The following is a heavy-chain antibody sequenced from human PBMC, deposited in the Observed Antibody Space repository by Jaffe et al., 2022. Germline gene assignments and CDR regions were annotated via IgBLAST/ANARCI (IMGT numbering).Heavy chain of an antibody. D-gene: IGHD3-16*02. J-gene: IGHJ4*02. CDR3: AREFEGGSRFGGVIVGTPDY. CDR1: GYTFTSYY. CDR2: INPSGGST. Sequence: QVQLVQSGAEVKKPGASVKVSCKASGYTFTSYYMHWVRQAPGQGLEWMGIINPSGGSTSYAQKFQGRVTMTRDTSTSTVYMELSSLRSEDTAVYYCAREFEGGSRFGGVIVGTPDYWGQGTLVTVSS. V-gene: IGHV1-46*03.